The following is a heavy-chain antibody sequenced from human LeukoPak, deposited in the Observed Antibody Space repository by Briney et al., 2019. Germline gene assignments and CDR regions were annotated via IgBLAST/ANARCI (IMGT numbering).Heavy chain of an antibody. Sequence: PSETLSLTCTLSGGSITSYYWNWIRQPPRQGLQWIWYIYYSGTTNYNPSLKTRVTISVDTSKNQFSLKLSSVTAADTAVYYCARESTAGWFDPWGQGTLVTVSS. J-gene: IGHJ5*02. CDR3: ARESTAGWFDP. CDR1: GGSITSYY. V-gene: IGHV4-59*01. CDR2: IYYSGTT.